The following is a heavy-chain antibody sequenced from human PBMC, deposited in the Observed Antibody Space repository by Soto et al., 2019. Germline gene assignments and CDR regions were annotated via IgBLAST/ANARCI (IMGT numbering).Heavy chain of an antibody. CDR2: ISGTGVST. J-gene: IGHJ6*02. CDR3: ARHRAYSSYGMDV. D-gene: IGHD5-18*01. Sequence: PGGSLRLSCAASGFTFSSYAMSWVRQAPGKGLEWVSAISGTGVSTYYADSVKGRFTISRDISKNKLLLQMNSLRAEDRAGYYCARHRAYSSYGMDVWGQGATVTDSS. V-gene: IGHV3-23*01. CDR1: GFTFSSYA.